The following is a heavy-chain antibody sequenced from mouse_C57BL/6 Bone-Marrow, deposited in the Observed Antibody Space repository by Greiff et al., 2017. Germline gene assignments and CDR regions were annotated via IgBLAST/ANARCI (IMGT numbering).Heavy chain of an antibody. V-gene: IGHV1-15*01. J-gene: IGHJ3*01. CDR1: GYTFTDYE. CDR3: TSYSNYLLAY. CDR2: IDPETGGT. D-gene: IGHD2-5*01. Sequence: QVQLKESGAELVRPGASVTLSCKASGYTFTDYEMHWVKQTPVHGLEWIGAIDPETGGTAYNQKFKGKAILTADKSSSTAYMELRSLTSEDSAVYYCTSYSNYLLAYWGQGTLVTVSA.